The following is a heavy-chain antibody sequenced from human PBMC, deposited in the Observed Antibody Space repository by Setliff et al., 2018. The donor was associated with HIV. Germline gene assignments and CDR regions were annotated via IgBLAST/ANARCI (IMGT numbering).Heavy chain of an antibody. Sequence: SGPTLVNPTQTLTLTCSFSGFSLNTSGVGVAWIRQPPGKALEWLALIFWDDDKRYSPLLKTRLTIAKDTSKNQVVLTMTNMDPVDTATYYCAHAHPYSSSWYWGFFFDYWGQGTLVTVSS. CDR1: GFSLNTSGVG. CDR3: AHAHPYSSSWYWGFFFDY. V-gene: IGHV2-5*02. J-gene: IGHJ4*02. D-gene: IGHD6-13*01. CDR2: IFWDDDK.